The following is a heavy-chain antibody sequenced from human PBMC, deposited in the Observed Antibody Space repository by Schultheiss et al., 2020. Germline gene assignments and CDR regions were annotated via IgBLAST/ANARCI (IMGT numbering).Heavy chain of an antibody. CDR3: AKGVVGATTLLYYYGMDV. D-gene: IGHD1-26*01. J-gene: IGHJ6*02. V-gene: IGHV3-33*06. Sequence: GESLKISCAASGFTFSSYWMHWVRQAPGKGLEWVAVIWYDGSNKYYADSVKGRFTISRDNAKNSLYLQVNSLRDEDTAVYYCAKGVVGATTLLYYYGMDVWGQGTTVTVSS. CDR1: GFTFSSYW. CDR2: IWYDGSNK.